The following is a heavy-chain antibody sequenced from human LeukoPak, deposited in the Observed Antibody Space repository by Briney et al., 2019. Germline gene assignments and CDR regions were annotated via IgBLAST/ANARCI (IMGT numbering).Heavy chain of an antibody. D-gene: IGHD3-22*01. CDR3: HSSGYYGFVY. J-gene: IGHJ4*02. CDR2: IRYDGSNK. Sequence: PGGSLRLSCAASGFTFSSYGMHWVRQAPGKGLEWVAFIRYDGSNKYYADSVKGRFTISRDNSKNTLYLQMNSLRAEDTAVYYGHSSGYYGFVYWGQGTLVTVSS. V-gene: IGHV3-30*02. CDR1: GFTFSSYG.